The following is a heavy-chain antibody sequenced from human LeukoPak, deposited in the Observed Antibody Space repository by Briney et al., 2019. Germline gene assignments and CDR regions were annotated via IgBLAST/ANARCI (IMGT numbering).Heavy chain of an antibody. Sequence: GGSLRLSCAATGFTVSSNYMSWVRQAPGKGLEWVSVIYSGGSTYYADSVKGRFTISRDNSKNTLYLQMNSLRAEDTAVYYCARAEKATIFDYWGQGTLVTVSS. CDR3: ARAEKATIFDY. CDR1: GFTVSSNY. CDR2: IYSGGST. V-gene: IGHV3-53*01. D-gene: IGHD5-24*01. J-gene: IGHJ4*02.